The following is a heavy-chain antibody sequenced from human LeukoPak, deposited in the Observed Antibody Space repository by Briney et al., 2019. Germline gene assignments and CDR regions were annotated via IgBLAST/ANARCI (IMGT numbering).Heavy chain of an antibody. D-gene: IGHD6-19*01. V-gene: IGHV3-74*01. CDR1: GFTFSSYW. J-gene: IGHJ4*02. CDR2: INSDGSST. CDR3: ARGGDSSGWYASDFDY. Sequence: GGSLRLSCAASGFTFSSYWMHWVRQAPGKGLEWVSRINSDGSSTIYADSVKGRFTISRDNAKNTLYLQMNSLRAEDTAVYYCARGGDSSGWYASDFDYWGQGTLVTVSS.